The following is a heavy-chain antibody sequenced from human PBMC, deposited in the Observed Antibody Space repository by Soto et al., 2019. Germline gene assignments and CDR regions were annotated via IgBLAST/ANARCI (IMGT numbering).Heavy chain of an antibody. CDR3: VKGYWKGDV. CDR2: ISGSGGSI. Sequence: EVQLLESGGGLVQPGGSLRLSCVASGFTFSTYAMNWVRQAPGNGLEWVSAISGSGGSIHYADSVKGRFTISRDNSKNTLYLQMNSLGDEDTAVYHCVKGYWKGDVWGQGTTVTVSS. V-gene: IGHV3-23*01. D-gene: IGHD1-1*01. J-gene: IGHJ6*02. CDR1: GFTFSTYA.